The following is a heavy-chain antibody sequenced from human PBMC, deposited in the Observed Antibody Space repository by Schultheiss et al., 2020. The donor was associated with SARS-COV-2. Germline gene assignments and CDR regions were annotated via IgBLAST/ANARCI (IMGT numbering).Heavy chain of an antibody. Sequence: SVKVSCKASGGNFSSYAINWVRQAPGQGLEWMGGISPMLGTANYAQRFQGRVTITADESTSTADMDLNTLRSEDTAVYYCVIAHRQDYYYYGMDVWGQGTTVTVSS. D-gene: IGHD6-13*01. CDR3: VIAHRQDYYYYGMDV. CDR2: ISPMLGTA. J-gene: IGHJ6*02. V-gene: IGHV1-69*13. CDR1: GGNFSSYA.